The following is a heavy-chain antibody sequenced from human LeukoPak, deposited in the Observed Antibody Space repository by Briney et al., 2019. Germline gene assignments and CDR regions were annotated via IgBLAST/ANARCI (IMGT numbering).Heavy chain of an antibody. CDR1: GYSFTNYW. J-gene: IGHJ4*02. CDR3: ARRQGCSSTSCPPDS. CDR2: IYPGDSDT. V-gene: IGHV5-51*01. D-gene: IGHD2-2*01. Sequence: GESLKISCKGSGYSFTNYWIGWVRQMPGKGLEWMGIIYPGDSDTRYSPSFQGQVTISADKSISTAYLQWSSLMASDTAMYYCARRQGCSSTSCPPDSWGQGTLVTVSS.